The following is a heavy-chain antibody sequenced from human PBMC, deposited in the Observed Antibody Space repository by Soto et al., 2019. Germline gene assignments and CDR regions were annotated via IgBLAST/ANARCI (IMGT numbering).Heavy chain of an antibody. CDR3: ARLAYSSRGGQFFDY. D-gene: IGHD6-13*01. J-gene: IGHJ4*02. CDR2: IYYSGDT. Sequence: QVQLQESGPGLVEPSQTLSLTCNVSGGSISSGGYHWSWIRQHPGKGLEWIANIYYSGDTYYNPSLKSRVAISVHTSKKQFSLNLSSATAADTAVYYCARLAYSSRGGQFFDYWGQGVLVTVSS. CDR1: GGSISSGGYH. V-gene: IGHV4-31*03.